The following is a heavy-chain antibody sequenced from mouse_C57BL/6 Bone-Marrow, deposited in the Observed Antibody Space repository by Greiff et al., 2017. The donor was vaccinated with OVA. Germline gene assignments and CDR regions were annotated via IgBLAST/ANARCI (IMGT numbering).Heavy chain of an antibody. Sequence: QVQLQQSGAELARPGASVKMSCKASGYTFTSYTMHWVNQRPGQGLAWIGYINPSSGYTKYNQKFKDQATLTADNSSSTAYMQLSSLTSEDSAVYYCARSRFAYWGQGTLVTVSA. CDR3: ARSRFAY. CDR1: GYTFTSYT. CDR2: INPSSGYT. J-gene: IGHJ3*01. V-gene: IGHV1-4*01.